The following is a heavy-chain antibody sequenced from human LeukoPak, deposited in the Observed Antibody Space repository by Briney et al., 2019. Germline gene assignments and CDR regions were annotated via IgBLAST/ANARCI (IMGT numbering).Heavy chain of an antibody. V-gene: IGHV4-34*01. CDR2: INHSRST. Sequence: PSETLSLTCAVYGDSFSAYSWNWIRHSPAQGLEWIGEINHSRSTNSNPSLKSRVTISVDTSKNQTSKRQFSLELNSVTAADTAVYYCTRERSTPGINWFDPWGQGTLVTVSS. D-gene: IGHD2-2*01. CDR1: GDSFSAYS. J-gene: IGHJ5*02. CDR3: TRERSTPGINWFDP.